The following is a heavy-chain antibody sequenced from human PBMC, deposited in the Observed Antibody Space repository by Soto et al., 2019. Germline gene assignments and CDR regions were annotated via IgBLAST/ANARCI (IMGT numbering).Heavy chain of an antibody. D-gene: IGHD3-9*01. V-gene: IGHV1-69*13. CDR1: GGTFSSYA. Sequence: SVKVSCKASGGTFSSYAISWVRQAPGQGLEWMGGIIPIFGTANYAQKFQGRVTITADESTSTAYMELSSLRSEDTAVYYCARGGYDILTGYGFDYWGQGTPVTVSS. CDR2: IIPIFGTA. CDR3: ARGGYDILTGYGFDY. J-gene: IGHJ4*02.